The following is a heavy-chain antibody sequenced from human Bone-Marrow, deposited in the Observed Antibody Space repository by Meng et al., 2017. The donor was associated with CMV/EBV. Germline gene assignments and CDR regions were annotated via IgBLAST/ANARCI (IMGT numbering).Heavy chain of an antibody. V-gene: IGHV1-2*02. CDR1: GYTFTGYD. Sequence: ASVKVSCKASGYTFTGYDMHWVRQAPGQGLEWMGWINANSGDTNYAQKFQGRVTMTRDTSIRPAYMELSSLRSYDTAVYYCATGIVGATNGYGRGVWGQGTTVTGSS. CDR3: ATGIVGATNGYGRGV. D-gene: IGHD1-26*01. J-gene: IGHJ6*02. CDR2: INANSGDT.